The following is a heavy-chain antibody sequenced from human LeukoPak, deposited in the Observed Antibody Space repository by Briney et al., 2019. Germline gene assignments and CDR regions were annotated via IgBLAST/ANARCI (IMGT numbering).Heavy chain of an antibody. V-gene: IGHV3-48*03. CDR3: AKVGQRITLGGEYNT. CDR1: GFTFSSYE. CDR2: ISSSGSTI. J-gene: IGHJ3*01. Sequence: GGSLRLSCAASGFTFSSYEMNWVRQAPGKGLEGVSYISSSGSTIYYADSVKGRFTISRDNSKNTLYLQMNSLRAEDTAVYYCAKVGQRITLGGEYNTWGQGTMVTVSS. D-gene: IGHD3-16*01.